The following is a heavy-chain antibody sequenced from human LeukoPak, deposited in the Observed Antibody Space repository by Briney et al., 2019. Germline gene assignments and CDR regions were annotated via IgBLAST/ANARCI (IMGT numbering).Heavy chain of an antibody. V-gene: IGHV1-18*01. CDR3: ARSPEWQLGYCSGGSCYWGEVDY. Sequence: ASVKVSCKTSGYTFTSYGISWVRQAPGQGLEWMGWISAYDGNTNYAQKLQGRVTMTTDTSTSTAYMELRSLRSDDTAVYYCARSPEWQLGYCSGGSCYWGEVDYWGQGTLVTVSS. D-gene: IGHD2-15*01. CDR1: GYTFTSYG. J-gene: IGHJ4*02. CDR2: ISAYDGNT.